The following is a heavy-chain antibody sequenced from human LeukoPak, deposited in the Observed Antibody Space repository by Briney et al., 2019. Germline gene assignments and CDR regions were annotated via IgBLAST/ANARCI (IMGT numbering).Heavy chain of an antibody. CDR2: INPNSGGT. Sequence: ASVKVSGKASGYTFTGYYMHWVRQAPGQGLEWMGWINPNSGGTNYAQKFQGRVTMTRDTSISTAYMELSRLRSDDTAVYYCARADYGDYSTFDYWGQGTLVTVSS. J-gene: IGHJ4*02. V-gene: IGHV1-2*02. CDR1: GYTFTGYY. D-gene: IGHD4-17*01. CDR3: ARADYGDYSTFDY.